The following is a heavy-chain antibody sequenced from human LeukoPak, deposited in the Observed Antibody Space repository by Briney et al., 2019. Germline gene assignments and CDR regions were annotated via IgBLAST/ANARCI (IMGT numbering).Heavy chain of an antibody. CDR3: ARDVSLYCSSATCFHDAFDI. CDR1: GFTVSSSY. V-gene: IGHV3-66*02. CDR2: IYSGGST. D-gene: IGHD2-2*01. J-gene: IGHJ3*02. Sequence: GGSLRLSCAASGFTVSSSYMSWVRQAPGKGLEWVSVIYSGGSTDYADSVKGRFAISRDNSKNTLYLQMNSLRAEDTAVYYCARDVSLYCSSATCFHDAFDIWGQGTMVTVSS.